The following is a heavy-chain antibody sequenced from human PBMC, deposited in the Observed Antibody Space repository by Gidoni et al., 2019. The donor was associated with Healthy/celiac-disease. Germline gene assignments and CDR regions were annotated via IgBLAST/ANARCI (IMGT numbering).Heavy chain of an antibody. D-gene: IGHD3-16*02. V-gene: IGHV4-39*01. J-gene: IGHJ4*02. CDR2: IYYSGST. Sequence: QLQLQESGPGLVTPSETLSLTCTVSAGSISSSSYYWGWIRQPPGKGLEWIGSIYYSGSTYYNPSLKSRVTISVDTSKNQFSLKLSSVTAADTAVYYCARHQLYGKPFDYWGQGTLVTVSS. CDR3: ARHQLYGKPFDY. CDR1: AGSISSSSYY.